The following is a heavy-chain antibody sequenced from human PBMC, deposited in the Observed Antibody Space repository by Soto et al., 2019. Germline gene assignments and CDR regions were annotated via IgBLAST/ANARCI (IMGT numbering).Heavy chain of an antibody. Sequence: SETLSLTCTVSGGSISSSSYYWGWIRQPPGKGLEWIGSIYYSGSTYYNPSLKSRVTISVDTSKNQFSLKLSSVTAADTAVYYCARILTYYDFWSGYYHGNWFDPWGQGTLVTVSS. CDR3: ARILTYYDFWSGYYHGNWFDP. CDR1: GGSISSSSYY. D-gene: IGHD3-3*01. V-gene: IGHV4-39*01. CDR2: IYYSGST. J-gene: IGHJ5*02.